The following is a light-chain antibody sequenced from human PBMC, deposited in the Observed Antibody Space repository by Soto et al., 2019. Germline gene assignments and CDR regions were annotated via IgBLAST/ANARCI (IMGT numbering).Light chain of an antibody. CDR2: VFR. V-gene: IGLV2-14*01. Sequence: QSVLTQPASVSGSPAESIAISCTGTSSDGGGYNYVSWHRQHPGKAPKVLISVFRNRPSGVSNRFSGSKSGKRAFLTISGLQAEEEADYYCSSYRSRGTFVFGSGTKVTVL. CDR1: SSDGGGYNY. J-gene: IGLJ1*01. CDR3: SSYRSRGTFV.